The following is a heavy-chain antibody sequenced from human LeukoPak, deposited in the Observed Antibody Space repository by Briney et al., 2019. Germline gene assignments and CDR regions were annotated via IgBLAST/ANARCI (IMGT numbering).Heavy chain of an antibody. CDR1: GGSISSSSYY. CDR3: ARDPSRYYYDSSGYPYYYGMDV. Sequence: SETLSLTCTVSGGSISSSSYYWGWIRQPPGKGLEWIGSIYYSGRTSYNPSLKSRVTISVDTSKNQFSLKLSSVTAADTAVYYCARDPSRYYYDSSGYPYYYGMDVWGQGTTVTVSS. CDR2: IYYSGRT. D-gene: IGHD3-22*01. V-gene: IGHV4-39*07. J-gene: IGHJ6*02.